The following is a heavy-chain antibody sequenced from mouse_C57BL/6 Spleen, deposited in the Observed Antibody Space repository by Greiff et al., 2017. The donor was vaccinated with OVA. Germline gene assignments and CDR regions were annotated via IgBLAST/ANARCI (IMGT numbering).Heavy chain of an antibody. Sequence: QVQLQQSGAELVMPGASVKLSCKASGYTFTSYWMHWVKQRPGQGLEWIGEIYPSDSYTNYNQKFKGKSTLTVDKSSSTAYMQLSSLTSEDSAVYYCARGYYGSWFAYWGQGTLVTVSA. J-gene: IGHJ3*01. CDR3: ARGYYGSWFAY. CDR2: IYPSDSYT. CDR1: GYTFTSYW. D-gene: IGHD1-2*01. V-gene: IGHV1-69*01.